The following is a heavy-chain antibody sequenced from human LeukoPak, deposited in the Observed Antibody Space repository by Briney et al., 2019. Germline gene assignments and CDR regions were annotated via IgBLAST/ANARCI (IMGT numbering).Heavy chain of an antibody. CDR3: ARELPDY. V-gene: IGHV1-18*01. CDR1: GYTFDNYG. D-gene: IGHD3-10*01. Sequence: ASVKVSCKGSGYTFDNYGINWVRQAPGQGLEWVGWVSAYNGDRIYAQNFQDRVTMITDTSTSTAYMELRSLTSDDTAVYYCARELPDYWGQGTLVTVSS. J-gene: IGHJ4*02. CDR2: VSAYNGDR.